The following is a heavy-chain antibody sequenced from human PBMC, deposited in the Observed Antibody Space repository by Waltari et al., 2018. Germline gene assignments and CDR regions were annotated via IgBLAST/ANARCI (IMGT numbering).Heavy chain of an antibody. CDR1: GFTFRNYE. D-gene: IGHD1-26*01. Sequence: EVQLVESGGGLVQPGGSLRLLCAASGFTFRNYEMKWVRQAPGKGMEWVSYISSGASTNIYADSVKGRFTISRDNAKNSVYLEMNSLRADETAMYYCARGEGGANEYWGQGTLVTVSS. V-gene: IGHV3-48*03. CDR3: ARGEGGANEY. J-gene: IGHJ4*01. CDR2: ISSGASTN.